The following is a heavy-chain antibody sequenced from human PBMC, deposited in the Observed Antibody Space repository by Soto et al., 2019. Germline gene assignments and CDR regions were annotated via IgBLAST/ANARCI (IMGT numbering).Heavy chain of an antibody. CDR1: GFAFDSYA. Sequence: QVHLVEYGGGVVQPGRSLRLSCAASGFAFDSYAMHWVRQAPGKGLEWVAVIWYDGSNKYHADSVKGRFTISRDNSKNTLYLEMNSLRAEDTAVYYCAREGYSYGLRWFDPWGQGTLVTVSS. CDR3: AREGYSYGLRWFDP. V-gene: IGHV3-33*01. J-gene: IGHJ5*02. D-gene: IGHD5-18*01. CDR2: IWYDGSNK.